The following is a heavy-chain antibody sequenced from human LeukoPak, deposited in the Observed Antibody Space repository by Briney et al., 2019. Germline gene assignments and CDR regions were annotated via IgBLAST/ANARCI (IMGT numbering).Heavy chain of an antibody. J-gene: IGHJ4*02. V-gene: IGHV3-33*06. CDR3: AKSSAGGIVVDY. CDR1: GFTFSSSG. Sequence: GRSLRLSCAASGFTFSSSGMHWVRQAPGKGLEWAAVIWYDGSNKYYADSVKGRFTISRDNPKNTLYLQMNSLRAEDTAVYYCAKSSAGGIVVDYWGQGTLVTVSS. D-gene: IGHD2-21*01. CDR2: IWYDGSNK.